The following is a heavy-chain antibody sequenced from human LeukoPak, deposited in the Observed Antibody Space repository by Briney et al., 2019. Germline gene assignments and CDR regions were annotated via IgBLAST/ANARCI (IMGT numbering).Heavy chain of an antibody. CDR3: ARDWFGEFAFDY. CDR2: INTGNGHT. D-gene: IGHD3-10*01. J-gene: IGHJ4*02. Sequence: ASVKVSCKASGYTFTGYYMHWVRQAPGQGLEWMGWINTGNGHTKYSQKFQGRVSITRDTSANIAYMELSSLRSEDTAVYYCARDWFGEFAFDYWGQGTLVTVSS. CDR1: GYTFTGYY. V-gene: IGHV1-3*04.